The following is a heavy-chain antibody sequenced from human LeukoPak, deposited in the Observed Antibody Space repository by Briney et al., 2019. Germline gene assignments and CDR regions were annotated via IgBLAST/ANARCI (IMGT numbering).Heavy chain of an antibody. Sequence: PSETLSLTCTVSGGSISSSSYYWGWIRQPPGKGLEWIGYIYYSGSTNYNPSLKSRVTISVDTSKNQFSLKLSSVTAADTAVYYCARSSGSSWYAWFDPWGQGTLVTVSS. V-gene: IGHV4-61*05. J-gene: IGHJ5*02. CDR2: IYYSGST. D-gene: IGHD6-13*01. CDR1: GGSISSSSYY. CDR3: ARSSGSSWYAWFDP.